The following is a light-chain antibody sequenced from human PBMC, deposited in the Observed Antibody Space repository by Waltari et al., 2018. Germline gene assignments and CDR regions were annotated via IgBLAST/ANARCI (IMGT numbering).Light chain of an antibody. CDR1: QSVSSSY. V-gene: IGKV3-20*01. Sequence: EIVLTQSPGTLSLSPGERATLSCRASQSVSSSYLAWYQQKPGQAPRLLIYGASSRATSIPDRVSGSGSGTDFTLTISRLEPEDFAVYYCQQYGSSPRMYTFGQGTKLEIK. CDR2: GAS. CDR3: QQYGSSPRMYT. J-gene: IGKJ2*01.